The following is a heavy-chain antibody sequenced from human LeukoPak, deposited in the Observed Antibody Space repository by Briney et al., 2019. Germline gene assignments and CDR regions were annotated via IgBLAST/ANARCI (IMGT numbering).Heavy chain of an antibody. Sequence: PSETLSLTCTVSGGSISSDYWTWIRQPAGKGLEWIGRISSSVTTNYNPSLKSRVTMSVDTSKNQFSLSLTSVTAADTAVYYCARDGYYYDSSGYYVDHFDYWGQGTLVTVSS. J-gene: IGHJ4*02. V-gene: IGHV4-4*07. CDR2: ISSSVTT. CDR1: GGSISSDY. D-gene: IGHD3-22*01. CDR3: ARDGYYYDSSGYYVDHFDY.